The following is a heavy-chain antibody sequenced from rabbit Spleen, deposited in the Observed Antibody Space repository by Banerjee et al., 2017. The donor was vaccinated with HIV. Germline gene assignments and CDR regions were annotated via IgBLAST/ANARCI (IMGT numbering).Heavy chain of an antibody. CDR2: IDTGSSGFT. J-gene: IGHJ2*01. V-gene: IGHV1S40*01. CDR1: GFDFSRGYD. CDR3: ARDYVNAFDP. Sequence: QQLVESGGGLVKPGASLTLTCKASGFDFSRGYDMCWVRQAPGKGLEWIACIDTGSSGFTYFASWAKGRFTISKTSSTTVTLQMTSLTAADTATYFCARDYVNAFDPWGPGTLVTVS. D-gene: IGHD4-2*01.